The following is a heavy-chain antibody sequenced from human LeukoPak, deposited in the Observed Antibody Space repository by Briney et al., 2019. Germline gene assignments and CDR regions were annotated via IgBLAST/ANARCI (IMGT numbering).Heavy chain of an antibody. CDR2: INHSGST. CDR1: GESFSGYY. V-gene: IGHV4-34*01. J-gene: IGHJ4*02. Sequence: KPSETLSLTCAVYGESFSGYYWNWIRQPPGKGLEWIGEINHSGSTNYNPSLKSRVTISVDTSKNQFSLKMSSMTAADTAVYYCARAGWYTLDNWGQGTLVTVSS. D-gene: IGHD2-15*01. CDR3: ARAGWYTLDN.